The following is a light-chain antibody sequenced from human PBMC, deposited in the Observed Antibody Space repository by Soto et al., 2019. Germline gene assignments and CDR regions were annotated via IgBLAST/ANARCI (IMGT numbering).Light chain of an antibody. V-gene: IGKV3-20*01. CDR3: QQYGSSPQT. CDR1: QSVSSNS. Sequence: DIVLPQSPGTLSLSPGERATLNCRTSQSVSSNSFAWYQQRPGQAPRLLIYDTSSRPTGVPGRFSGSGSGTDFTFTISRLEPEDFAVYYCQQYGSSPQTFGQGTKVDIK. CDR2: DTS. J-gene: IGKJ1*01.